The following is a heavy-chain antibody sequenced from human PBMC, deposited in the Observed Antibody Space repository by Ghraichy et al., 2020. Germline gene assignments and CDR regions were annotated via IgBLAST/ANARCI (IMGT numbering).Heavy chain of an antibody. CDR3: ARVMGVLFVGAFDI. CDR2: ISSSSSTI. D-gene: IGHD3-16*01. J-gene: IGHJ3*02. V-gene: IGHV3-48*01. CDR1: GFTFSGYS. Sequence: GGSLRLSCAASGFTFSGYSMNWVHQAPGKGLEWVSYISSSSSTIYYADTVKGRFTISRDNAKNSLYLQMNSLRAEDTAIYYCARVMGVLFVGAFDIWGQGTMVTVSS.